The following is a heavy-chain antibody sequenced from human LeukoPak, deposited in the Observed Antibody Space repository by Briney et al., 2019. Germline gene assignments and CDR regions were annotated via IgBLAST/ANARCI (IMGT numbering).Heavy chain of an antibody. D-gene: IGHD2-15*01. CDR2: IIPIFGTA. V-gene: IGHV1-69*05. CDR1: GGTFSSYA. J-gene: IGHJ3*02. Sequence: SVKVSCKASGGTFSSYAISWVRQAPGRGLEWMGGIIPIFGTANYAQKFQGRVTITTDESTSTAYMELSSLRSEDTAVYYCARLVEDAFDIWGQGTMVTVSS. CDR3: ARLVEDAFDI.